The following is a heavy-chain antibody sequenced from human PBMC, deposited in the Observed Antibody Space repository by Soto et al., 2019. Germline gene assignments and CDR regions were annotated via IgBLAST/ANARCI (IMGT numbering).Heavy chain of an antibody. CDR2: MSFDGSKI. CDR1: GFTFRAYD. CDR3: VRDILRIPYGSGRFDP. J-gene: IGHJ5*02. Sequence: QLEESGGGVVQPGKSLRLSCAASGFTFRAYDMYWVRQAPGKGLEWVAMMSFDGSKIYYADSVKGRFIISRDNAKNTLNLQMNSLRVKDTAIYHCVRDILRIPYGSGRFDPWGLGTLVTVSS. D-gene: IGHD3-10*01. V-gene: IGHV3-33*01.